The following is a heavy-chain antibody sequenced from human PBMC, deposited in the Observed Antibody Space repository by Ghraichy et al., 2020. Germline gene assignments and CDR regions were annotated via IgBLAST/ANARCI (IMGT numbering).Heavy chain of an antibody. V-gene: IGHV4-61*01. CDR3: ARVRRGYSGYADFDY. D-gene: IGHD5-12*01. CDR2: IYYSGST. J-gene: IGHJ4*02. Sequence: SATLSLTCTVSGGSVSSGSYYWSWIRQPPGKGLECIGYIYYSGSTNYNPSLKSRVTISVDTSKNQFSLKLSSVTAADTAVYYCARVRRGYSGYADFDYWGQGTLVTVSS. CDR1: GGSVSSGSYY.